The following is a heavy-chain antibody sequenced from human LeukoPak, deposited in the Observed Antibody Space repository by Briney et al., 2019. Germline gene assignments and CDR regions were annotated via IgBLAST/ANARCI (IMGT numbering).Heavy chain of an antibody. CDR1: GYTFTGYY. J-gene: IGHJ4*02. V-gene: IGHV1-2*04. CDR2: INPNSGGT. D-gene: IGHD1-26*01. CDR3: AREMPFRPHRVGRWSYYLWN. Sequence: GASVKVSCKASGYTFTGYYMHWVRQAPGQGLEWMGWINPNSGGTNYAQKFQGWVTMTRDTSISTAYMELSRLRSDDTAVYYCAREMPFRPHRVGRWSYYLWNWGQGTLVTVSS.